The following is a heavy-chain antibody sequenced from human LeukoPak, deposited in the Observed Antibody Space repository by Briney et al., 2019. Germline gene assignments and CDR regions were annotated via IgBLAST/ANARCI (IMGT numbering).Heavy chain of an antibody. V-gene: IGHV4-59*01. D-gene: IGHD6-19*01. CDR3: ARDGDGSGWSDY. CDR2: IYYSGST. CDR1: GGSISSYY. J-gene: IGHJ4*02. Sequence: SETLSLTCTVSGGSISSYYWGWIRQPPGKGLEWIGYIYYSGSTNYNPSPKSRVTISVDTSKNQFSLKLSSVTAADTAVYYCARDGDGSGWSDYWGQGTLVTVSS.